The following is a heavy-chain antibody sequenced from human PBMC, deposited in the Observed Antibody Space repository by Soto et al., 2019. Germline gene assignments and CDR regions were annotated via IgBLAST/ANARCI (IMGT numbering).Heavy chain of an antibody. J-gene: IGHJ4*02. V-gene: IGHV4-59*01. Sequence: QVQLLESGPGLVNPSQTLSLSCTVSGGSISPYYWSWLRQSPGKGLEWLGYIYYTGTADYNPSLDHRVTLSVDTSTNRFSLELTSVTAADTAVYYCARQPDDGDYGYYLEYWGPGILVTVSS. CDR3: ARQPDDGDYGYYLEY. CDR2: IYYTGTA. D-gene: IGHD4-17*01. CDR1: GGSISPYY.